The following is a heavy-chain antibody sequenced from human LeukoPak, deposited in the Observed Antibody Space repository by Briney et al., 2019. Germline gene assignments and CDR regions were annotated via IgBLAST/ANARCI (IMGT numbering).Heavy chain of an antibody. CDR2: ISTYNGNT. CDR3: TREGASSWYAGWFDS. V-gene: IGHV1-18*01. CDR1: GYTFTNYA. D-gene: IGHD6-13*01. J-gene: IGHJ5*01. Sequence: ASVKVSCKGSGYTFTNYAISWVRQAPGQGLEWMGWISTYNGNTNYAQKFQGRVTMTTDTSTSRAYMELRTLRSDDTAVYYCTREGASSWYAGWFDSWGQGTLVTVSS.